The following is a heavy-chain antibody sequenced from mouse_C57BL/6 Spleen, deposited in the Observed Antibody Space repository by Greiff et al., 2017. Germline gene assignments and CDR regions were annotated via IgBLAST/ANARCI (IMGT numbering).Heavy chain of an antibody. CDR2: IDPEDGET. Sequence: VQLQQSGAELVKPGASVKLSCTASGFNITDYYMHWVKQRTEQGLEWIGRIDPEDGETKYAPKFQGKATITADTSANTAYLQLSSLTSEDTAVDYCAQTAQATVFAYWGQGTLVTVSA. J-gene: IGHJ3*01. V-gene: IGHV14-2*01. D-gene: IGHD3-2*02. CDR3: AQTAQATVFAY. CDR1: GFNITDYY.